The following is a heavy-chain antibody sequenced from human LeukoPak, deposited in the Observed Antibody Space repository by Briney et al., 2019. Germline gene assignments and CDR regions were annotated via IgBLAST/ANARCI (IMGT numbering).Heavy chain of an antibody. V-gene: IGHV3-21*01. D-gene: IGHD4-17*01. CDR1: GFIFSSYA. Sequence: GGSLRLSCAASGFIFSSYAMSWVRQAPGKGLEWVSSISYTSSYIYYADSVKGRFTISRDNAKNSLFLQMNSLRAEDTAVYYCAREGLYGDYAGHWGQGTLVTVSS. CDR2: ISYTSSYI. CDR3: AREGLYGDYAGH. J-gene: IGHJ4*02.